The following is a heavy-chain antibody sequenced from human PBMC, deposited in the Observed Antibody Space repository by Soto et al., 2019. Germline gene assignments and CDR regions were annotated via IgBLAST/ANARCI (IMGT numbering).Heavy chain of an antibody. D-gene: IGHD6-13*01. Sequence: GASVKVSCKASGYTFTSYAMHWVRQAPGQRLEWMGWINAGNGNTKYSQKFQGRVTITRDTSASTAYMELSSLRSEDTAVYYCARDGTGYSSSWSKLYYYYYGMEVWGQGTTVTVSS. CDR3: ARDGTGYSSSWSKLYYYYYGMEV. CDR2: INAGNGNT. J-gene: IGHJ6*02. CDR1: GYTFTSYA. V-gene: IGHV1-3*01.